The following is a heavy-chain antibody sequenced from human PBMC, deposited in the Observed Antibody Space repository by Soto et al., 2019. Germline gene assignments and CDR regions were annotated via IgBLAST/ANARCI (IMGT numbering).Heavy chain of an antibody. CDR3: ARGYVDTAIFEGYDYYYYYMDV. Sequence: ASVKVSCKASGYTFTSYDINWVRQATGQGLEWMGWMNPNSGNTGYAQKFQGRVTMTRNTSISTAYMELSSLRSEDTAVYYCARGYVDTAIFEGYDYYYYYMDVWGKGTTVTVSS. CDR2: MNPNSGNT. J-gene: IGHJ6*03. V-gene: IGHV1-8*01. CDR1: GYTFTSYD. D-gene: IGHD5-18*01.